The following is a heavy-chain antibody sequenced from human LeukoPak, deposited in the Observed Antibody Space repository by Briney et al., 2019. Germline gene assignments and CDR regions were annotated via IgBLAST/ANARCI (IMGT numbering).Heavy chain of an antibody. CDR3: ARGKYYYDSHY. CDR2: ISSSSSYT. J-gene: IGHJ4*02. Sequence: GGSLRLSCAASGFTFSDYYMSWIRQAPGKGLEWVSYISSSSSYTNYADSVKGRFTISRDNAKNSLYLQMNSRRADDMAVYYFARGKYYYDSHYWGQGTLVTVSS. V-gene: IGHV3-11*05. D-gene: IGHD3-22*01. CDR1: GFTFSDYY.